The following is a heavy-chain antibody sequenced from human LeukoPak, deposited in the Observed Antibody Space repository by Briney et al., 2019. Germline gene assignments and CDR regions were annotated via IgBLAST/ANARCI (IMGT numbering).Heavy chain of an antibody. J-gene: IGHJ4*02. V-gene: IGHV1-69-2*01. CDR2: VDPGDGEE. CDR1: GYTFTDYF. CDR3: AKVSSTLAAAGALTFDY. Sequence: ASVKISCKASGYTFTDYFIHWVQQAPGKGLEWMGHVDPGDGEEVYADKFLRRVTFTADTSTGTVYMDVSSLTSDDSAVYYCAKVSSTLAAAGALTFDYWGQGTLVIVSS. D-gene: IGHD6-13*01.